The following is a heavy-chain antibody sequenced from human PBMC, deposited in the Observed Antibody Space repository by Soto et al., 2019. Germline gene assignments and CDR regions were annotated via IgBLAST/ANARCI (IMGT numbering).Heavy chain of an antibody. D-gene: IGHD6-6*01. V-gene: IGHV4-39*01. CDR3: ARRGFSSGAFDM. Sequence: QLQLQESGPGLVKPSETLSLTCTVSGDSISSSSSYWGWIRQPPGKGLEWIANIYYTGSTYYNLSLKSRVTISVNMSKNRYALKLSSVTAADTAVYYCARRGFSSGAFDMWGQGTMVTVSS. CDR2: IYYTGST. CDR1: GDSISSSSSY. J-gene: IGHJ3*02.